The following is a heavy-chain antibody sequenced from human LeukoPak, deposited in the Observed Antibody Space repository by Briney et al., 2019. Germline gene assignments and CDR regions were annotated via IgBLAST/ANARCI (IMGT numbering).Heavy chain of an antibody. D-gene: IGHD6-19*01. Sequence: SETLSLTCAVYGGSFSGYYWSWIRQPPGKGLEWIGEINHSGSTNYNPSLKSRVTISVDTSKNQFSLKLSSVTAADTAVYYCARLQWLARNYYYYYYMDVWGKGTTVTVSS. CDR1: GGSFSGYY. J-gene: IGHJ6*03. V-gene: IGHV4-34*01. CDR2: INHSGST. CDR3: ARLQWLARNYYYYYYMDV.